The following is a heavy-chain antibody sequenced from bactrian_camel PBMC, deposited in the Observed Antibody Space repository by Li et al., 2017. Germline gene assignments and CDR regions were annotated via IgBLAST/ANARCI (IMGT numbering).Heavy chain of an antibody. CDR2: IRSPHSTGSAT. V-gene: IGHV3S60*01. D-gene: IGHD2*01. CDR3: AAAEGVNSGGYYSYNY. J-gene: IGHJ4*01. CDR1: GLPYNRCT. Sequence: QVQLVESGGGSVQAGGSLRLSCLASGLPYNRCTMNWYRQAPGKEREGIACIRSPHSTGSATMYADSVEGRFTISRDNPKNMLYLEMSSLEPEDTAMYYCAAAEGVNSGGYYSYNYWGQGTQVTVS.